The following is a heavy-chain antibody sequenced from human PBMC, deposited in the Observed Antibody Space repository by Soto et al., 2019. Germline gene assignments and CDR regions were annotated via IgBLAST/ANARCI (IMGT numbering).Heavy chain of an antibody. V-gene: IGHV1-69*02. CDR1: GGTFRNYH. CDR3: ARGPLVVLNYFES. J-gene: IGHJ4*02. CDR2: IFPLTDIP. Sequence: QVQLVQSGTEVKKPGSSVKVSCKASGGTFRNYHINWVRQAPGQGLEWMGSIFPLTDIPDYAQNFQARLTISADKSTSTAYMELISLTSDDTAMYFCARGPLVVLNYFESWGQGTLVTVSS.